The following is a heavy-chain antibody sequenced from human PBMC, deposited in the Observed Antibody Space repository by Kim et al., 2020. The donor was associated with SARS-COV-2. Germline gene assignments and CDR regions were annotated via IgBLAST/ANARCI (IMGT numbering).Heavy chain of an antibody. Sequence: ASVKVSCKASGYTFTSYYMHWVRQAPGQGLEWMGIINPSGGSTSYAQKFQGRVTMTRDTSTSTVYMELSSLRSEDTAVYYCARPPFQGSSWYSNYYGMDVWGQGTTVTVSS. CDR2: INPSGGST. V-gene: IGHV1-46*01. CDR1: GYTFTSYY. CDR3: ARPPFQGSSWYSNYYGMDV. D-gene: IGHD6-13*01. J-gene: IGHJ6*02.